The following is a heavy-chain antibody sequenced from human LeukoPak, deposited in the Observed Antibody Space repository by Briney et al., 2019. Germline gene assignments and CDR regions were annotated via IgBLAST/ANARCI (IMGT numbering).Heavy chain of an antibody. D-gene: IGHD6-19*01. J-gene: IGHJ5*02. Sequence: SQTLSLTCSISGDSFSSNSAAWTWIRQSPSRGLEWLTRTYYRSKWYIDYAASLKGRITITPDTSKNQFSLQLNSVTPEDTAVYYCARGGAVSGSFSWFDPWGQGILVTVSS. CDR3: ARGGAVSGSFSWFDP. CDR1: GDSFSSNSAA. CDR2: TYYRSKWYI. V-gene: IGHV6-1*01.